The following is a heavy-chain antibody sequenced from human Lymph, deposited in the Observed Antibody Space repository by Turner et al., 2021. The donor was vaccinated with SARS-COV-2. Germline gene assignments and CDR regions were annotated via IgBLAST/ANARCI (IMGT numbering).Heavy chain of an antibody. Sequence: QVQLVQSGAEVKKPGASVKVSCKASGYTFTDYYMHWVRQAHGQGLEWMGWINPNSGGTDYAQKFQGRVTVTRDASFNTAYMELTRLRSDDTAVYYCARGGLYYYDSSAYYNDAFDIWGQGTMVTVSS. D-gene: IGHD3-22*01. CDR1: GYTFTDYY. CDR3: ARGGLYYYDSSAYYNDAFDI. V-gene: IGHV1-2*02. CDR2: INPNSGGT. J-gene: IGHJ3*02.